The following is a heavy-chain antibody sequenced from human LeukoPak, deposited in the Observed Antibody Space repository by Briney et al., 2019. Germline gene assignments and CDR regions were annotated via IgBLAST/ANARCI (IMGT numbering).Heavy chain of an antibody. J-gene: IGHJ2*01. CDR2: VYYSGST. D-gene: IGHD4-23*01. CDR3: ARHRSVVTPHWYFDL. CDR1: GGSISSGGYY. Sequence: SQTLSLTCTVSGGSISSGGYYWSWIRQHPGKGLEWIGYVYYSGSTYYNPSLKSRVTISVDTSKNQFSLKLSSVTAADTAVYYCARHRSVVTPHWYFDLWGRGTLVTVSS. V-gene: IGHV4-31*03.